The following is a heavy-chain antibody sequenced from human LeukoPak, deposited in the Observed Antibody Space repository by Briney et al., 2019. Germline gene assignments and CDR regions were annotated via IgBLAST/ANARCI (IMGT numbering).Heavy chain of an antibody. CDR1: GFTFSSYA. Sequence: GGSLRLSCAVSGFTFSSYAMHWVRQAPGKGLEWVAVISYDGSNKYYADSVKGRFTISRDNSKNTLYLQMNSLRAEDTAVYYCARDPPVAGRYYFDYWGQGTLVTVSS. D-gene: IGHD6-19*01. CDR3: ARDPPVAGRYYFDY. J-gene: IGHJ4*02. CDR2: ISYDGSNK. V-gene: IGHV3-30-3*01.